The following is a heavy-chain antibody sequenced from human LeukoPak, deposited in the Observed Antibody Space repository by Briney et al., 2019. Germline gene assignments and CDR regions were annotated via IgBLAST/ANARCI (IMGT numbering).Heavy chain of an antibody. D-gene: IGHD6-19*01. Sequence: PGGSLRLSCAASRFTFDNYAMHWVRQAPGKGLEWVSTISSSGYSTYYADSVKGRFTISRDNSKNTLYLQLNSLRAEDTTVYYCAKTTYASNSSGWYNHFDYWGQGTLVTVSS. CDR2: ISSSGYST. V-gene: IGHV3-23*01. CDR3: AKTTYASNSSGWYNHFDY. J-gene: IGHJ4*02. CDR1: RFTFDNYA.